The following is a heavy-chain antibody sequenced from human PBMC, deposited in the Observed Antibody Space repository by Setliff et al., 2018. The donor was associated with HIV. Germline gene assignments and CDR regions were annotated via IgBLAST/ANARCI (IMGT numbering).Heavy chain of an antibody. D-gene: IGHD1-26*01. CDR3: ARDKWASGFDF. CDR2: IGSSNHGI. Sequence: PGGSLRLSCAASGFNFRSYGMTWVRQAPGKGLDWVAHIGSSNHGIHYTASVQGRFTISRDNARNSFYLQMNSLRVDDTAVYFCARDKWASGFDFWGHGTLVTVSS. CDR1: GFNFRSYG. J-gene: IGHJ4*01. V-gene: IGHV3-48*01.